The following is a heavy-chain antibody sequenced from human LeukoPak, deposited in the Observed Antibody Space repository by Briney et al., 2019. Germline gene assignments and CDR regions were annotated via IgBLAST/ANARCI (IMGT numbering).Heavy chain of an antibody. CDR3: ARGPYTNGHYFDY. CDR1: EFTFSAAW. D-gene: IGHD6-19*01. Sequence: GGSLRLSCAVSEFTFSAAWMSWVRQAPGKGLEWVSYISTSSTTIYYADSVKGRFTISRDNARNSLYLQMNSLRAEDTAVYYCARGPYTNGHYFDYWGQGTLAIVSS. V-gene: IGHV3-48*04. CDR2: ISTSSTTI. J-gene: IGHJ4*02.